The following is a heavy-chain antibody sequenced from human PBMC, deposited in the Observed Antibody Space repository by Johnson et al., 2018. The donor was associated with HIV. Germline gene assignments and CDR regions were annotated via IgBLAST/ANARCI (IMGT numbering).Heavy chain of an antibody. V-gene: IGHV3-23*04. CDR3: TTDSGYRAFDI. Sequence: VQLVESGGGLVQPGGSLRLSCAASGFTFSSYAMTWVRQAPGKGLEWVSAISGSDGSTYYADSVKGRFTISSDNSKNTLYLQMNSLKTEDTAVYYCTTDSGYRAFDIWGQGTMVTVSS. D-gene: IGHD5-12*01. CDR2: ISGSDGST. CDR1: GFTFSSYA. J-gene: IGHJ3*02.